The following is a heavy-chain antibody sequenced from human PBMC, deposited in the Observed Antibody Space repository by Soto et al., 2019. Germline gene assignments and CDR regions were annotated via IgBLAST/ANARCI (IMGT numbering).Heavy chain of an antibody. D-gene: IGHD3-3*01. CDR2: ISYDGSNK. Sequence: GGSLRLSCAASGFTFSSYAMHWVRQAPGKGLEWVAVISYDGSNKYYADSVKGRFTISRDNSKNTLYLQMNSLRAEDTAVYYCARDSSEYDFWSGYTLYYGMDVWGQGTTVTVSS. J-gene: IGHJ6*02. V-gene: IGHV3-30-3*01. CDR3: ARDSSEYDFWSGYTLYYGMDV. CDR1: GFTFSSYA.